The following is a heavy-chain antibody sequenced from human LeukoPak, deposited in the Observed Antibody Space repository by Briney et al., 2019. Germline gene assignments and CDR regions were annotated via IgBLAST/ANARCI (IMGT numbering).Heavy chain of an antibody. CDR3: AISVTTEPNWFDP. J-gene: IGHJ5*02. Sequence: GGSLRLSCAASGFTFSTYAMSWVRQAPGKGLEWVSAITGSGGTTYYADSVKGRFTISRDNSKNTLYLQMNSLRAEDTAVYYCAISVTTEPNWFDPWGQGTLVTVSS. CDR2: ITGSGGTT. D-gene: IGHD4-17*01. CDR1: GFTFSTYA. V-gene: IGHV3-23*01.